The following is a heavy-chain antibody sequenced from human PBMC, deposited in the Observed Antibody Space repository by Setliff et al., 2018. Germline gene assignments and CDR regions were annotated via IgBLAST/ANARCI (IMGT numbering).Heavy chain of an antibody. Sequence: GASVKVSCKASGYTFRQSIVSWVRQAPGQGLEWLGWIGVYSGNTYSAQRFQGRVSLTTDESTNTAYLELRGLRSDDTAVYYCMRLVRFCSRTVYQRTSGDEAWGQGTLVTVSS. CDR1: GYTFRQSI. D-gene: IGHD3-3*01. CDR3: MRLVRFCSRTVYQRTSGDEA. V-gene: IGHV1-18*01. J-gene: IGHJ5*02. CDR2: IGVYSGNT.